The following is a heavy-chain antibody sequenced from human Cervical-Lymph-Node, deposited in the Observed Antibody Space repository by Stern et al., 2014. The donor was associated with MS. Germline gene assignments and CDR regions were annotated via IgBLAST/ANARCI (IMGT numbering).Heavy chain of an antibody. V-gene: IGHV1-69*06. CDR2: INPILETA. J-gene: IGHJ5*02. D-gene: IGHD1-1*01. CDR3: ALLSYNSGPES. CDR1: GGNFSVLA. Sequence: QMQLVQSGAEVKKPESSVKVSCQASGGNFSVLAISWVRQAPGQRPEWMGGINPILETATYAQKFQGRVTITADRSTSRVHMEMTSLRGEDTAVLYCALLSYNSGPESWGQGTLVTVSS.